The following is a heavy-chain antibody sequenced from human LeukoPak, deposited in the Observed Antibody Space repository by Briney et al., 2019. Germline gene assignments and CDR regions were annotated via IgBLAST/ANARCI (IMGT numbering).Heavy chain of an antibody. Sequence: PSKTLSLTCTVSGGSISSGSYYWSWIRQPAGKGLEWIGRIYTSGSTNYNPSLKSRVTISVDTSKNQFSLKLSSVTAADTAVYYCARGVIPDYYGSGSWGQGTLVTVSS. D-gene: IGHD3-10*01. CDR2: IYTSGST. V-gene: IGHV4-61*02. CDR1: GGSISSGSYY. CDR3: ARGVIPDYYGSGS. J-gene: IGHJ4*02.